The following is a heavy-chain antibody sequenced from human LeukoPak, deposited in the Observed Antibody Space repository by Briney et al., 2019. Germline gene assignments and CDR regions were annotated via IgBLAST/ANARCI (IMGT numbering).Heavy chain of an antibody. Sequence: ASVKVSCKASGYTFTGYYMRWVRQAPGQGLEWMGRINPNSGGTNYAQKFQGRVTMTRDTSISTAYMELSRLRSDDTAVYYCARGGSSWYVEYFDYWGQGTLVTVSS. CDR2: INPNSGGT. CDR1: GYTFTGYY. CDR3: ARGGSSWYVEYFDY. D-gene: IGHD6-13*01. V-gene: IGHV1-2*06. J-gene: IGHJ4*02.